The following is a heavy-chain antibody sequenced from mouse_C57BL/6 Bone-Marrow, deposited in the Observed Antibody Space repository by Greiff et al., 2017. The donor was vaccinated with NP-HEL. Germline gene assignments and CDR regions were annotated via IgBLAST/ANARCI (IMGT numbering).Heavy chain of an antibody. CDR3: ARELGDYAMDY. D-gene: IGHD4-1*01. CDR1: GYTFTSYG. J-gene: IGHJ4*01. CDR2: IYPRSGNT. V-gene: IGHV1-81*01. Sequence: VMLVESGAELARPGASVKLSCKASGYTFTSYGISWVKQRTGQGLEWIGEIYPRSGNTYYNEKFKGKATLTADKSSSTAYMELRSLTSEDSAVYFCARELGDYAMDYWGQGTSVTVSS.